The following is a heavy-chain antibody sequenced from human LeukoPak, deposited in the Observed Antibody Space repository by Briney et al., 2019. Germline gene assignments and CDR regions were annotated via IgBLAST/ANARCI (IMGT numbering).Heavy chain of an antibody. CDR2: ISGRGGST. CDR3: AKGYYDILTDYFHNWFNP. J-gene: IGHJ5*02. V-gene: IGHV3-23*01. Sequence: GGSLRLSCAASGFTFSSYAMSWVRQAPGVGLEWVSTISGRGGSTFYADSVKGRFTNSRDNSKNTLYLQMNSLRADDTAVYYCAKGYYDILTDYFHNWFNPWGQGTLVIVSS. D-gene: IGHD3-9*01. CDR1: GFTFSSYA.